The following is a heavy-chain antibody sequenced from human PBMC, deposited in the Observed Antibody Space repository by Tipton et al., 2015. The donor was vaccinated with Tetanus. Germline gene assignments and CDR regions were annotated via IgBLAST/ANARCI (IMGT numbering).Heavy chain of an antibody. D-gene: IGHD3-10*01. Sequence: TLSLTCIVSGGSMSGSGHYGAWVRQSPGKGLEWIGSISYSGRTYYSPSLKSRVAISMDTSKNQISLRLSSVTAADTAVYFCARHPPPYYYGSGSYLDYWGQGTPVTVSS. CDR2: ISYSGRT. CDR1: GGSMSGSGHY. J-gene: IGHJ4*02. CDR3: ARHPPPYYYGSGSYLDY. V-gene: IGHV4-39*01.